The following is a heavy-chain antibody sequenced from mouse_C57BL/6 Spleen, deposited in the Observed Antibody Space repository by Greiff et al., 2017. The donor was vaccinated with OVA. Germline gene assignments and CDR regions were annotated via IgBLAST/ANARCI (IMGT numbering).Heavy chain of an antibody. CDR2: MWSGGST. D-gene: IGHD1-1*01. CDR3: ARSYYGSSYWYFDV. J-gene: IGHJ1*03. Sequence: QVQLQQSGPGLVQPSQSLSITCTVSGFSLTSYGVHWVRQSPGKGLEWLGVMWSGGSTDYNAAFISRLSISKDNSKSQVFFKMNSLQADDTAIYYCARSYYGSSYWYFDVWGTGTTVTVSS. CDR1: GFSLTSYG. V-gene: IGHV2-2*01.